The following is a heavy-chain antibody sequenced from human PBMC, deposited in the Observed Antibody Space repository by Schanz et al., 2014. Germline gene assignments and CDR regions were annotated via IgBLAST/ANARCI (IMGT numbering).Heavy chain of an antibody. D-gene: IGHD3-3*01. CDR3: VRDSFFAFDY. CDR2: VSSDGNND. J-gene: IGHJ4*02. Sequence: VQLAESGGGLVQPGGSLRLSCAASGFTFSTHAMHWVRQAPGKGLEWVALVSSDGNNDYYTDSVKGRFTISRDNSKNTVHLQMNSLRAEDTAVYYCVRDSFFAFDYWGQGTLVTVSS. CDR1: GFTFSTHA. V-gene: IGHV3-30*03.